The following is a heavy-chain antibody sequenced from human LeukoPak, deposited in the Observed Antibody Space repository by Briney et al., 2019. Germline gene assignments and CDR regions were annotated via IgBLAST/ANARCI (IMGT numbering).Heavy chain of an antibody. V-gene: IGHV4-30-2*01. CDR2: IYHSGST. Sequence: SQTLSPTCTVSGGSISSGGYYWSWIRQPPGKGLEWIGYIYHSGSTYYNPSLKSRVTISVDRSKNQFSLKLSSVTAADTAVYYCARVTAMVDAFDIWGQGTMVTVSS. CDR1: GGSISSGGYY. CDR3: ARVTAMVDAFDI. D-gene: IGHD5-18*01. J-gene: IGHJ3*02.